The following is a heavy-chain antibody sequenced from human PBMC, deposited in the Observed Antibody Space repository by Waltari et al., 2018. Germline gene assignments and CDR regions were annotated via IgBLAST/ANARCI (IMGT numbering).Heavy chain of an antibody. J-gene: IGHJ4*02. V-gene: IGHV1-18*01. CDR2: INTKSGDT. CDR1: GYTFTSFA. Sequence: QVQLVQSGGEVTKPGASVKVSCETSGYTFTSFAISWARQAPGQGLEWMGWINTKSGDTNYAQRFQGRVTMTTDTSTSTAYMELKSLTSDDTAVYYCARDLYSGYDFLLPFDYWGQGSLVTVSS. D-gene: IGHD5-12*01. CDR3: ARDLYSGYDFLLPFDY.